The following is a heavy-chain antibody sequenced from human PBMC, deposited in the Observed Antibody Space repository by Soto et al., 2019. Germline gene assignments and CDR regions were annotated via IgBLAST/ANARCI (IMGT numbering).Heavy chain of an antibody. CDR3: AFSHFFSGGDCTTKSLYYFDY. CDR2: INPNTGGT. CDR1: GSTYTGHH. V-gene: IGHV1-2*02. D-gene: IGHD2-21*02. J-gene: IGHJ4*02. Sequence: ASVKVSCKASGSTYTGHHIHWGRQDPGQGLEWVGWINPNTGGTNYAQKFQGRVTMTRATSISTAYMELSSLRSDNTAVYYCAFSHFFSGGDCTTKSLYYFDYWGKETVVT.